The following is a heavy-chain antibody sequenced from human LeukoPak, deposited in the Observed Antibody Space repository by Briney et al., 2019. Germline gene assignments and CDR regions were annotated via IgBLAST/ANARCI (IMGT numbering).Heavy chain of an antibody. Sequence: PGGSLRLSCAASGFTSSSYSMNWVRQAPGKGLEWVSSISSSSSYIYYADSVKGRFTISRDNAKNSLYLQMNSLRAEDTAVYYCARDSTGDENWFDPWGQGTLVTVSS. V-gene: IGHV3-21*01. CDR2: ISSSSSYI. D-gene: IGHD2-21*02. CDR1: GFTSSSYS. CDR3: ARDSTGDENWFDP. J-gene: IGHJ5*02.